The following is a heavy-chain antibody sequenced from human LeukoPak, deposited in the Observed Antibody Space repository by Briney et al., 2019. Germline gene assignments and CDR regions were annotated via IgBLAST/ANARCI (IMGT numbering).Heavy chain of an antibody. CDR3: ARAVGVTAIHNAFDI. J-gene: IGHJ3*02. Sequence: PGGSLRLSCAASGFTVSSNYMSWVRQAPGKGLEWVSVIYSGGGTDYADSVKGRFTISRDNSKNTLYLQMNSLRADDTAVYYCARAVGVTAIHNAFDIWGQGTMVTVSS. CDR1: GFTVSSNY. D-gene: IGHD2-21*02. CDR2: IYSGGGT. V-gene: IGHV3-66*02.